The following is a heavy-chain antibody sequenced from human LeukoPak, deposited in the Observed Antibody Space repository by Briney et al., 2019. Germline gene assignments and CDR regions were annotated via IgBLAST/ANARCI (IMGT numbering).Heavy chain of an antibody. Sequence: PSETLSLTCTVSGGSISSNSYYWAWVRQPPGKGLEWIGNINYSGSTHYNASLESRVTMSVDMSENHISLRLTSVTAADTAVYYCAREGGPYRPLDYSGQGTLVTVSS. CDR3: AREGGPYRPLDY. CDR2: INYSGST. J-gene: IGHJ4*02. V-gene: IGHV4-39*07. CDR1: GGSISSNSYY.